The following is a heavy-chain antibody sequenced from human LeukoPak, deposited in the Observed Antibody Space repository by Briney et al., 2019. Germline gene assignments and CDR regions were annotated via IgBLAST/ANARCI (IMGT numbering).Heavy chain of an antibody. D-gene: IGHD3-10*01. V-gene: IGHV3-23*01. CDR3: AGVWFGELLSGFDY. CDR1: GFTFSSYA. Sequence: PGGSLRLSCAASGFTFSSYAMSWVRQAPGKGLEWVSAISGSGGSTYYADSAKGRFTISRDNSKNTLYLQMNSLRAEDTAVYYCAGVWFGELLSGFDYWGQGTLVTVSS. J-gene: IGHJ4*02. CDR2: ISGSGGST.